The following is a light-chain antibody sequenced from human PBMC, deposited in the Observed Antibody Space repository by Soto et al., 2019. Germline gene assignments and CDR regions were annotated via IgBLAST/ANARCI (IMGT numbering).Light chain of an antibody. CDR2: SDI. J-gene: IGLJ2*01. CDR1: SSNIGSNT. Sequence: QSVLTQPPSASGTPGQRVTISCSGSSSNIGSNTVNWYQQLPGTAPKVLIYSDIQRPSGVPDRFSGSRSGTSASLAISGLQSEDETDYYCSTWDYSLNAVVFGGGTKLTVL. CDR3: STWDYSLNAVV. V-gene: IGLV1-44*01.